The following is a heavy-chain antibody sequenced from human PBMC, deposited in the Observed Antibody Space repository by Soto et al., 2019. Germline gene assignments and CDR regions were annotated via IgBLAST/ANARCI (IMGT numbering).Heavy chain of an antibody. Sequence: QVQLVQSGAEVKKPGASVKFSCKASGYTFTSYAMHWVRQAPGQRLEWMGWINAGNGNTKYSQKFQGRVTITRDTSASTAYMELSSLRSDDTAVYYCARDRDYAGSGSYGAFDILGQGTMVTVSS. V-gene: IGHV1-3*01. CDR2: INAGNGNT. CDR1: GYTFTSYA. D-gene: IGHD3-10*01. J-gene: IGHJ3*02. CDR3: ARDRDYAGSGSYGAFDI.